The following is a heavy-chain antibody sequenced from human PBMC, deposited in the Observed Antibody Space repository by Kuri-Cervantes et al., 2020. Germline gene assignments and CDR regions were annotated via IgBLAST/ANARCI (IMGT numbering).Heavy chain of an antibody. J-gene: IGHJ5*02. CDR2: IKQDGSEK. D-gene: IGHD3-9*01. CDR3: AREVDTNWFDP. V-gene: IGHV3-7*01. CDR1: GFTFSSYA. Sequence: GGSLRLSCAASGFTFSSYAMSWVRQAPGKGLEWVANIKQDGSEKYYVDSVKGRFTISRDNAKNSLYLRMNSLRAEDTAVYYCAREVDTNWFDPWGQGTLVTVSS.